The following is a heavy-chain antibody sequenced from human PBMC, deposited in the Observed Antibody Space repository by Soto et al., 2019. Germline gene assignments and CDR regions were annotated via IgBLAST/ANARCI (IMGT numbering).Heavy chain of an antibody. CDR2: ISWNSGSI. J-gene: IGHJ3*02. D-gene: IGHD2-15*01. V-gene: IGHV3-9*01. CDR3: AKSLVVVAANGAFDI. Sequence: GGSLRLSCAASGFTFDDYAMHWVRQAPGKGLEWVSGISWNSGSIGYADSVKGRFTISRDNAKNSLYLQMNSLRAEDTALYYCAKSLVVVAANGAFDIWGQGTMVTVSS. CDR1: GFTFDDYA.